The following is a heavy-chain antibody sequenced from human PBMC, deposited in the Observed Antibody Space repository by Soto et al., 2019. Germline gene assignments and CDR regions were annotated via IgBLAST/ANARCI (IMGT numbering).Heavy chain of an antibody. Sequence: ASVKVSCKASGYTFTSYSMHWLRQAPGQGLEWMAIINPSDGSTTYAQKFQGRVTVTRDTSTSTVHMEVSSLRADDTAVCYCARMWRGGVVEYWG. J-gene: IGHJ4*01. D-gene: IGHD2-21*01. CDR3: ARMWRGGVVEY. CDR1: GYTFTSYS. CDR2: INPSDGST. V-gene: IGHV1-46*01.